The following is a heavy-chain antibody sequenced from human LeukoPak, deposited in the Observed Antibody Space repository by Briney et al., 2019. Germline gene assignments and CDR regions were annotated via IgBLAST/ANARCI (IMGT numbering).Heavy chain of an antibody. J-gene: IGHJ4*02. CDR1: GDSVSSGSYY. D-gene: IGHD6-19*01. CDR3: ARVLSGITVA. V-gene: IGHV4-61*01. CDR2: IYYSGST. Sequence: PSETLSLTCIVSGDSVSSGSYYWSWIRQPPGKGLEWIAYIYYSGSTNYNPSLKSRATISVDTSKNQFSLKLSSVTAADTAVYYCARVLSGITVAWGQGTLVTVSS.